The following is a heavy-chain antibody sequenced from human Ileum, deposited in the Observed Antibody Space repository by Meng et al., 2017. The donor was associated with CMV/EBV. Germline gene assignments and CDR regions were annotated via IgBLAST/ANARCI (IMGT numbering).Heavy chain of an antibody. V-gene: IGHV4-30-4*08. Sequence: QVPLQEVGPGLVKPSQTLSLTCNVSGGSISSGDYYWTWIRQPPGKGLEWIGYIYYSGTTYYNPSLKSRVSISVDTSRNQFSLQLSSVTAADTAVYYCARRSSGLFDYWGQGILVTVSS. J-gene: IGHJ4*02. CDR2: IYYSGTT. CDR3: ARRSSGLFDY. CDR1: GGSISSGDYY. D-gene: IGHD6-13*01.